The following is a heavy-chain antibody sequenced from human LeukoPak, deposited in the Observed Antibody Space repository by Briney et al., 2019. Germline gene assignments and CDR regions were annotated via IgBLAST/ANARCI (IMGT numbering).Heavy chain of an antibody. CDR3: ARSSRIQLWFLFGY. CDR2: IIPIFGTA. J-gene: IGHJ4*02. Sequence: ASVKVSCKASGGTSSSYAISWVPQAPGQRLEWMGGIIPIFGTANYAKKFQGRVTITTDESTSTAYMELRSLRSEDTAVYYCARSSRIQLWFLFGYWGQGTLVTVSS. CDR1: GGTSSSYA. D-gene: IGHD5-18*01. V-gene: IGHV1-69*05.